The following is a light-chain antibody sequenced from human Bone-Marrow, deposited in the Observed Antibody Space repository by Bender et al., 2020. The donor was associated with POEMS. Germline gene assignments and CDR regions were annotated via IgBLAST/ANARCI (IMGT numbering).Light chain of an antibody. CDR2: DVT. J-gene: IGLJ1*01. V-gene: IGLV2-14*03. Sequence: QSALTQPASVSGSPGQSITISCTGTSSDVGGYDYVSWFQHHPGKTPKVIISDVTNRPSGVSNRFSGSKSGDTASLTISGLQPEDEADYYCCSYADSSTLVLGTGTKVTVL. CDR1: SSDVGGYDY. CDR3: CSYADSSTLV.